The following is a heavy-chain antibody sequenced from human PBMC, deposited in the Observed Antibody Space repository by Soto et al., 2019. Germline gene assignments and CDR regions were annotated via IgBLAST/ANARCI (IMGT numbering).Heavy chain of an antibody. Sequence: QVQLVQSGAEMKKPGASVRVSSKTSGDTFGTSGFHWMRQAPGQGLECMGWISAYNGNTYYIQKLQGRVTMTTDTSTSTAYMELRSLKSDDTAVYFCARDDLLVLPSALDIWGQGTMVTVSS. J-gene: IGHJ3*02. CDR1: GDTFGTSG. V-gene: IGHV1-18*01. CDR3: ARDDLLVLPSALDI. D-gene: IGHD2-2*01. CDR2: ISAYNGNT.